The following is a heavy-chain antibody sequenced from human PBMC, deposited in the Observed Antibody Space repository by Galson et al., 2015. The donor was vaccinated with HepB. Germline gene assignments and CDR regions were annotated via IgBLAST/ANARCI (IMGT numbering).Heavy chain of an antibody. CDR1: GFTVSSNY. D-gene: IGHD1-26*01. J-gene: IGHJ4*02. V-gene: IGHV3-53*04. Sequence: LRLSCAASGFTVSSNYMSWVRQAPGKGLEWVSVIYSGGSAYSADSVKGRFTISRYHSKNTLYLQTNSLRVEDTAVYYCASGPRGGATLYWGQGTLVTVSS. CDR3: ASGPRGGATLY. CDR2: IYSGGSA.